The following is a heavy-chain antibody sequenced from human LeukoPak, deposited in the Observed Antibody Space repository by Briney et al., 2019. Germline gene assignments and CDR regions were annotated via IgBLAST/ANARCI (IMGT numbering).Heavy chain of an antibody. Sequence: PGGSLRLSCAASGFTFSNYAMTWVRQAPGKGLEWLANIKESGSEKYYVDSVKGRFTISRDNAKNSLYLQMNSLREDTAVYYCARGWGERGKCRGGTCNNPQFDYWGRGTLVTVSS. CDR2: IKESGSEK. CDR3: ARGWGERGKCRGGTCNNPQFDY. V-gene: IGHV3-7*01. J-gene: IGHJ4*02. D-gene: IGHD2-15*01. CDR1: GFTFSNYA.